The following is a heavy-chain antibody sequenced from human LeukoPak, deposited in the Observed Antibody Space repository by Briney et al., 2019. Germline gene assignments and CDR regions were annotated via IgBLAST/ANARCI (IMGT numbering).Heavy chain of an antibody. CDR1: GFTFTTYG. Sequence: GGSLRLSCSASGFTFTTYGMNWVRRAPGKGREWVANIKQDGSEKYYVDSVKGRFTISRHNSKNTVYLQMSSLRVEDTAVYYCAKDRSIGTYYTFDQWGQGTLVTVSS. CDR3: AKDRSIGTYYTFDQ. CDR2: IKQDGSEK. V-gene: IGHV3-7*03. D-gene: IGHD1-26*01. J-gene: IGHJ4*02.